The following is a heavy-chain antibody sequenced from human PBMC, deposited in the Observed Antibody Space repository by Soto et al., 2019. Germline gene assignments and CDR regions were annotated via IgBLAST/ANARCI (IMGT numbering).Heavy chain of an antibody. V-gene: IGHV3-21*01. CDR2: ISSSSSYI. CDR3: AGEGVVVVPAAPNWFDP. J-gene: IGHJ5*02. Sequence: GGSLRLSCAASGFTFSSYSMNWVRQAPGKGLEWVSSISSSSSYIYYADSVKGRFTISRDNAKNSLYLQMNSLRAEDTAVYYCAGEGVVVVPAAPNWFDPWGQGTLVTVSS. CDR1: GFTFSSYS. D-gene: IGHD2-2*01.